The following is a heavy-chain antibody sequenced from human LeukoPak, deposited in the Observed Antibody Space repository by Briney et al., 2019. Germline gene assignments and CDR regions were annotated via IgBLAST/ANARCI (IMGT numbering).Heavy chain of an antibody. CDR1: GFTFSSYA. CDR3: AKGQWSGESSRGMDV. Sequence: GGSLRLSCAASGFTFSSYAMSWVRQAPGKGLEWVSAISGSGGSTYYADSVKGRFTISRDNSKNTLYLQMNSLRAEDTAVYYCAKGQWSGESSRGMDVWGQGTTVTVSS. J-gene: IGHJ6*02. V-gene: IGHV3-23*01. CDR2: ISGSGGST. D-gene: IGHD3-10*01.